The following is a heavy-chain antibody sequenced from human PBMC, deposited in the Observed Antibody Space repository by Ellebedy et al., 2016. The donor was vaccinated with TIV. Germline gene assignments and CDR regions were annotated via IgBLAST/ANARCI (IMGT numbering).Heavy chain of an antibody. CDR1: SDFGNYY. CDR3: VRHLSGTMEDH. CDR2: IYNSGSA. V-gene: IGHV4-39*01. Sequence: MPSETLSLTCSVSSDFGNYYWVWIRQPPGKGLEWIGTIYNSGSAFYSPSLKSRVTMSVDTSKNQLSLKLSSVTAADMAIYYCVRHLSGTMEDHWGPGTLVTV. D-gene: IGHD1-7*01. J-gene: IGHJ4*02.